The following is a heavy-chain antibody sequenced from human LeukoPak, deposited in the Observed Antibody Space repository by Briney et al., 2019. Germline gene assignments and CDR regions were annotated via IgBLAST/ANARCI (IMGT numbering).Heavy chain of an antibody. V-gene: IGHV3-48*03. D-gene: IGHD6-13*01. CDR2: ISGTGTTI. CDR1: GFTFSTYE. CDR3: ASEGIAAAADI. Sequence: GSLRLSCAASGFTFSTYEMNWVRQAPGKGLEWVSYISGTGTTIYYADSVKGRFTISRDNSKNTLYLQMNSLRAEDTAVYYCASEGIAAAADIWGQGTMVTVSS. J-gene: IGHJ3*02.